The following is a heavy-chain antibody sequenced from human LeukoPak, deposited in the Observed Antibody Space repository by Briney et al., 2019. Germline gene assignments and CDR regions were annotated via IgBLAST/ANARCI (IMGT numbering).Heavy chain of an antibody. D-gene: IGHD5-18*01. Sequence: ETLSLTCTVSGGSISSYYWSWIRLPPGKGLEWVAGIFGSGGSPHYADPVKGRFTISRDNSRNTVYLQINSLRAEDTAVYYCGKTTVGYSSGQKPAWPVDYWGQGTLVTVSS. CDR3: GKTTVGYSSGQKPAWPVDY. V-gene: IGHV3-23*01. J-gene: IGHJ4*02. CDR1: GGSISSYY. CDR2: IFGSGGSP.